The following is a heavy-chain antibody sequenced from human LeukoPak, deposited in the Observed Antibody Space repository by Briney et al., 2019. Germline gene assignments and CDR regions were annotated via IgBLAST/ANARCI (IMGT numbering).Heavy chain of an antibody. V-gene: IGHV7-4-1*02. J-gene: IGHJ5*02. D-gene: IGHD2-2*02. Sequence: ASVKVSCKASGYTFTSYAMNWERQAPGQGLEWMGWINTNTGNPTYAQGFTGRFVFSLDTSVSTAYLQISSLKAEDTAVYYCARDWSIVVVPAAIENWFDPWGQGTLVTVSS. CDR2: INTNTGNP. CDR3: ARDWSIVVVPAAIENWFDP. CDR1: GYTFTSYA.